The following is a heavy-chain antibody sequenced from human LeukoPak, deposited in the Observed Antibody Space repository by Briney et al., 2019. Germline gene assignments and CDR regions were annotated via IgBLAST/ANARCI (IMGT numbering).Heavy chain of an antibody. CDR3: AKDWNYCSGGTCFHGPSNS. J-gene: IGHJ5*02. D-gene: IGHD2-15*01. CDR1: GFTFSSYG. Sequence: PGGSLRLSCAASGFTFSSYGMHWVRQAPGKGLEWVAVISYDGSNKYYADSVKGRFTISRDNSKNTLYLQMNSLRGEDTAVYYCAKDWNYCSGGTCFHGPSNSWGQGTLVTVSS. CDR2: ISYDGSNK. V-gene: IGHV3-30*18.